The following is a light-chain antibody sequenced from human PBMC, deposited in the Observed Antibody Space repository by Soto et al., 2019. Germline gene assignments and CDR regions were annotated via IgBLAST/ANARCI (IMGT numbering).Light chain of an antibody. CDR3: SSYAGAHIV. CDR1: SSDGGGYNY. Sequence: QSVLTQPPSASGSPGQSVPISCTGTSSDGGGYNYVSWYQQHPGKAPKLMIYDVSQRPSGVPDRFSGSKSGNTASLTVSGLQAEEEADYYCSSYAGAHIVFGPGTKVTVL. J-gene: IGLJ1*01. CDR2: DVS. V-gene: IGLV2-8*01.